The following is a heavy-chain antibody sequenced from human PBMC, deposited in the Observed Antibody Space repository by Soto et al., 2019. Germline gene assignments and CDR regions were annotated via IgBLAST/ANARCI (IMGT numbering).Heavy chain of an antibody. J-gene: IGHJ4*02. Sequence: QVQLVQSGAEVKKPGASVKVSCKASGYTFTGYFMHWVRQAPGQGLEWMGWINPNSGGTNYAQKFQGWVTMTRDTSSSTAYMELSRLRSDDTAVYYCARVASNYYDSSGYYFDYWGQGTLVTVSS. CDR2: INPNSGGT. CDR1: GYTFTGYF. CDR3: ARVASNYYDSSGYYFDY. D-gene: IGHD3-22*01. V-gene: IGHV1-2*04.